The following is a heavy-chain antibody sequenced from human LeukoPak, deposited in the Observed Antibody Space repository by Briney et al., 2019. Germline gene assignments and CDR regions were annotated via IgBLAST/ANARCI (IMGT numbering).Heavy chain of an antibody. J-gene: IGHJ6*02. CDR2: IIPIFGTA. CDR1: GGTFSSYA. V-gene: IGHV1-69*13. D-gene: IGHD2-2*01. CDR3: ATPASIVVVPAATKYYYYYYGMDV. Sequence: ASVKVSCKASGGTFSSYAISWVRQAPGQGLEWMGGIIPIFGTANYAQKFQGRVTITADESTSTAYMELSSLRSEDTAVYYCATPASIVVVPAATKYYYYYYGMDVWGQGTTVTVSS.